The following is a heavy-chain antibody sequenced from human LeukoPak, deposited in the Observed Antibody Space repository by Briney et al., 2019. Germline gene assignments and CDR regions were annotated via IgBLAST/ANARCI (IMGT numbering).Heavy chain of an antibody. V-gene: IGHV3-64D*09. CDR1: GFTFSSYA. CDR3: MRDDVYYYASGSPPA. D-gene: IGHD3-10*01. CDR2: ISSNGGTT. Sequence: GGSLRLSCSASGFTFSSYAMHWVRQAPGKGLEYVSTISSNGGTTYYADSVKGRFTNSRDNSKNTLYLQMSSLRVEDTAVYYRMRDDVYYYASGSPPAWGQGTLVTVSS. J-gene: IGHJ5*02.